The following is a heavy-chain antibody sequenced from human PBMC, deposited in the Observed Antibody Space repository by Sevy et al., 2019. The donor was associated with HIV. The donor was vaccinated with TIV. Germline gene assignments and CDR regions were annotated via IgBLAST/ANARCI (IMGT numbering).Heavy chain of an antibody. V-gene: IGHV3-7*01. CDR2: IKEDGSEK. D-gene: IGHD1-26*01. CDR3: ARGYRLTDL. CDR1: GFTFSSYW. Sequence: GGSLRLSCAASGFTFSSYWMSWVRQAPGKGLEWVAKIKEDGSEKQCVDSVKGRFTISRDNAKNSLYLQVNSLRAEDTAVYYCARGYRLTDLWGKGTTVTVSS. J-gene: IGHJ6*04.